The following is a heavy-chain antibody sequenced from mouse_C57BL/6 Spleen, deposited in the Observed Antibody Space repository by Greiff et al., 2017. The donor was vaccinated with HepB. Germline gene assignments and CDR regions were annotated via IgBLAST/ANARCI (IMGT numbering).Heavy chain of an antibody. D-gene: IGHD1-1*01. Sequence: QVQLQQPGAELVKPGASVKLSCKASGYTFTSYWMHWVKQRPGQGLEWIGMIHPNSGSTNYNEKFKSKATLTVDKSSSTAYMQLSSLTSEDSAVYYCAREGPYYYGSWFAYWGQGTLVTVSA. V-gene: IGHV1-64*01. J-gene: IGHJ3*01. CDR1: GYTFTSYW. CDR2: IHPNSGST. CDR3: AREGPYYYGSWFAY.